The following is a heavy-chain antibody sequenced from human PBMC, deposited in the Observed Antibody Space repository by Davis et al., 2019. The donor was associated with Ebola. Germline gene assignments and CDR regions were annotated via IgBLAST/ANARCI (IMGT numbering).Heavy chain of an antibody. J-gene: IGHJ5*02. D-gene: IGHD3-3*01. CDR3: ASSPTIFGVARFDP. V-gene: IGHV3-30*03. CDR2: ISYDGSNK. CDR1: GFTFTTYG. Sequence: GGSLRLSCSASGFTFTTYGMHWVRQAPGKGLEWVAVISYDGSNKYYADSVKGRFTISRDNSKKTLYLQMNSLRAEDTAVYYCASSPTIFGVARFDPWGQGTLVTVSS.